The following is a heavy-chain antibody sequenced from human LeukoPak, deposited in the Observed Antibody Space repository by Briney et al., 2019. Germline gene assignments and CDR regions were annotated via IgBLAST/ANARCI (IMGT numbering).Heavy chain of an antibody. J-gene: IGHJ4*02. Sequence: GGSLRLSCAASGFTFSNSPMTWVRQAPGKGLKWVSTITTGDGNTYYADSVKGRFTVSRDDSKNTLYLQMNSLRAEDTAVYYCAKDGGLWVSAHWGDSWGRGTLVTVSS. D-gene: IGHD7-27*01. CDR3: AKDGGLWVSAHWGDS. V-gene: IGHV3-23*01. CDR2: ITTGDGNT. CDR1: GFTFSNSP.